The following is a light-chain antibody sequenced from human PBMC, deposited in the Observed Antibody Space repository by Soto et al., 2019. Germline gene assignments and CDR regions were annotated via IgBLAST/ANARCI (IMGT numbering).Light chain of an antibody. CDR3: QKYPNAPGT. Sequence: DVQMTQSPSSLSASVGDRVSMTCRASQGINNYLAWYQQKPGGVPKLLIYAASTLRPGVPSRFSGGGSGTGTDFTLTISSLQPEDVATYYCQKYPNAPGTCGQGTKVEIK. V-gene: IGKV1-27*01. CDR1: QGINNY. CDR2: AAS. J-gene: IGKJ1*01.